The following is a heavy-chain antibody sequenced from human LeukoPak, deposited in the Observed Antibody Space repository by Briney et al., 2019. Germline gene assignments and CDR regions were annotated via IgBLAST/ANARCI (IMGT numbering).Heavy chain of an antibody. V-gene: IGHV4-34*01. D-gene: IGHD3-22*01. CDR1: GGSISSYY. J-gene: IGHJ4*02. CDR2: INHSGST. CDR3: ARIITTYYYDSSGYPDY. Sequence: SETLSLTCTVSGGSISSYYWSWIRQPPGKGLEWIGEINHSGSTNYNPSLKSRVTISVDTSKNQFSLKLSSVTAADTAVYYCARIITTYYYDSSGYPDYWGQGTLVTVSS.